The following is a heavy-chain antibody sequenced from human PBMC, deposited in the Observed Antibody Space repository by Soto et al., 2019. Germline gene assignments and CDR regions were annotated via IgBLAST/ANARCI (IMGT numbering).Heavy chain of an antibody. Sequence: EVQLVESGGGLVQPGGSLRLSCAASGFTFSSYSMNWVRQAPGKGLEWVSYISSSSSTIYYADSVKGRFTISRDNAKNSLYLQMNSLRDEDTAVYYCARDLPYYYSNNLTEMRYWGQGTLVTVSS. CDR3: ARDLPYYYSNNLTEMRY. D-gene: IGHD4-4*01. J-gene: IGHJ4*02. CDR2: ISSSSSTI. V-gene: IGHV3-48*02. CDR1: GFTFSSYS.